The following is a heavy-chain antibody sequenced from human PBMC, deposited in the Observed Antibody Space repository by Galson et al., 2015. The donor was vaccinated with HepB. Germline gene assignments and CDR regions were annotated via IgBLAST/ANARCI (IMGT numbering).Heavy chain of an antibody. CDR2: IYHSGST. CDR3: ARLAGTVVVPAATNYYYYYGMDV. V-gene: IGHV4-4*02. D-gene: IGHD2-2*01. Sequence: SETLSLTCAVSGGSISSSNWWSWVRQPPGKGLEWIGEIYHSGSTNYNPSLKSRVTISVDKSKNQFSLKLSSVTAADTAVYYCARLAGTVVVPAATNYYYYYGMDVWGQGTTVTVSS. J-gene: IGHJ6*02. CDR1: GGSISSSNW.